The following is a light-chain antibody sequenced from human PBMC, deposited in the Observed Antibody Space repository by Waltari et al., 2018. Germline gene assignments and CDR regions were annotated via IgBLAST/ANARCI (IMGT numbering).Light chain of an antibody. Sequence: QSALTQPPSASGSPGQSATISCTGTSCDFGNYYFVSWYQQHPGKAPKVIMYEVTKRAAGVPARVSGQGSRTTGSPTVSGLQAGDESDYYCSSSAGRCVLGGGTKLTV. J-gene: IGLJ2*01. CDR1: SCDFGNYYF. CDR3: SSSAGRCV. CDR2: EVT. V-gene: IGLV2-8*01.